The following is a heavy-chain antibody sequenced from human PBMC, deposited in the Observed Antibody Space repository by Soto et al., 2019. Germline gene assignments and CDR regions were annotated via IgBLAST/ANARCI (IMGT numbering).Heavy chain of an antibody. J-gene: IGHJ4*02. CDR2: IKSKTDGGTT. CDR1: SVSNAW. V-gene: IGHV3-15*01. Sequence: SVSNAWMSWVRQAPGKGLEWVGRIKSKTDGGTTDYAAPVKGRFTISRDDSKNTLYLQMNSLKTEDTAVYYCTHSRYYDSSGYVYYFDYWGQGTLVTVSS. CDR3: THSRYYDSSGYVYYFDY. D-gene: IGHD3-22*01.